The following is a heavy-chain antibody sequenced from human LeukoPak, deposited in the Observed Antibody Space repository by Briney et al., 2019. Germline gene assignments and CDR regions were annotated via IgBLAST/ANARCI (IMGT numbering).Heavy chain of an antibody. V-gene: IGHV1-46*01. CDR3: ARGRPGSGWSFDY. CDR2: INPSGGTT. Sequence: ASVKVSCKTSGYTFTTYYMHWVRQAPGQGLEWMGIINPSGGTTNYAQKFQGRVTMTRDTSTTTLYMELSSLRSEDTAVYYCARGRPGSGWSFDYRGQGNLGTVSS. J-gene: IGHJ4*02. D-gene: IGHD6-19*01. CDR1: GYTFTTYY.